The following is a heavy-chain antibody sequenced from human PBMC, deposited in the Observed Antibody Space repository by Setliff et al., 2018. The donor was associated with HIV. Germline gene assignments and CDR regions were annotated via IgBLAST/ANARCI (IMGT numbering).Heavy chain of an antibody. CDR3: ARTREYYDGSGSPSSYYYMDV. CDR1: GFTFDDYG. D-gene: IGHD3-10*01. Sequence: GGSLRLSCAASGFTFDDYGMSWVRQAPGKGLEWVSGINWDGGSTGYADSVKGRFTISRDNAKNSLYLQMNSLRAEDTALYYCARTREYYDGSGSPSSYYYMDVWGKGTTVTVSS. CDR2: INWDGGST. J-gene: IGHJ6*03. V-gene: IGHV3-20*04.